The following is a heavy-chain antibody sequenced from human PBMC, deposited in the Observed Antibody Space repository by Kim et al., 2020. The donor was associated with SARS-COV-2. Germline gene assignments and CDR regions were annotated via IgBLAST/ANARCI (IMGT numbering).Heavy chain of an antibody. J-gene: IGHJ6*02. V-gene: IGHV1-69*13. CDR3: ARNGAYSNTPLYYYYYGLDV. D-gene: IGHD4-4*01. CDR1: GGTFSSYA. CDR2: IIPIFGTA. Sequence: SVKVSCKASGGTFSSYAISWVRQAPGQGLEWMGGIIPIFGTANYAQKFQGRVTITADESTSTAYMELSSLRSEDTAVYYCARNGAYSNTPLYYYYYGLDVWGQGTTVTVSS.